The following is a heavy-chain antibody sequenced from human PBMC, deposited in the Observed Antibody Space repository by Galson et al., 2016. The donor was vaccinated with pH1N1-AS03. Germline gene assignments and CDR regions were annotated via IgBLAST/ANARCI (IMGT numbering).Heavy chain of an antibody. CDR2: IYYSETT. V-gene: IGHV4-61*01. D-gene: IGHD3-22*01. J-gene: IGHJ6*02. Sequence: SETLSLTCSVSGAPITSGSHYWTWIRQLPGKGLEWIGYIYYSETTKFNPSLATRVTMSVDRSKSQFSLNLMSVTAADTAVYYCARDGQLWPHYYPLDVWGQGTTVTVSS. CDR1: GAPITSGSHY. CDR3: ARDGQLWPHYYPLDV.